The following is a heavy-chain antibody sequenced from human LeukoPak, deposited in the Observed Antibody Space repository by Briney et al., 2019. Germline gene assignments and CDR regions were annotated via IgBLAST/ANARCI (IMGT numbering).Heavy chain of an antibody. V-gene: IGHV7-4-1*02. J-gene: IGHJ5*02. CDR3: ARKLSDSTSA. CDR2: INTNTGNP. CDR1: GYTFTSYG. Sequence: GASVTVSCTASGYTFTSYGISWVRQAPGQGLEWMGWINTNTGNPMYAQGFTGRFVFSLDTSVSTAYLHISSLKAEDTAIYYCARKLSDSTSAWGQGTLVTVSS. D-gene: IGHD2-21*01.